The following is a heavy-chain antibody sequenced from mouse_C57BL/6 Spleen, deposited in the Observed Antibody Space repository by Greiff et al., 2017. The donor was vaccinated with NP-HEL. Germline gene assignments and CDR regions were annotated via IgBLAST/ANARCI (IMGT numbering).Heavy chain of an antibody. Sequence: QVQLQQPGAELVKPGASVKLSRKASGYTFTSYWMQWVKQRPGQGLEWIGEIDPSDSYTNYNQKFKGKATLTVDTSSSTAYMQLSSLTSEDSAVYYCARRDYDDSWFAYWGQGTLVTVSA. CDR3: ARRDYDDSWFAY. CDR1: GYTFTSYW. CDR2: IDPSDSYT. J-gene: IGHJ3*01. D-gene: IGHD2-4*01. V-gene: IGHV1-50*01.